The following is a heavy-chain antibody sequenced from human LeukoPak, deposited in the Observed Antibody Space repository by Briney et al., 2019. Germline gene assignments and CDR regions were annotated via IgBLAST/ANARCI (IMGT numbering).Heavy chain of an antibody. D-gene: IGHD3-3*01. J-gene: IGHJ6*02. Sequence: SETLSLTCSVSGGSISNYYWSWIRQPPGKGLEWIGYISYSGSTNYNPSLRSRVAISEDTSRNQFSLRLNSVTAADTAVYYCARHIPVIWSSGYYYGMDVWGQGTTVTVSS. CDR1: GGSISNYY. V-gene: IGHV4-59*08. CDR2: ISYSGST. CDR3: ARHIPVIWSSGYYYGMDV.